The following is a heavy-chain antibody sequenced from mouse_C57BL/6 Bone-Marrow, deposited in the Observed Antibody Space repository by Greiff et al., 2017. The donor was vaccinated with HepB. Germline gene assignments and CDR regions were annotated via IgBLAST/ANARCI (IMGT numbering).Heavy chain of an antibody. J-gene: IGHJ4*01. Sequence: QVQLQQSGPGLVQPSQSLSITCTVSGFSLTSYGVHWVRQSPGKGLEWLGVIWSGGSTDYNAAFISRLSISKDNSKSQVFFKMNSLQADDTAIYYCARRAEIYYYAMDYWGQGTSVTVSS. CDR1: GFSLTSYG. CDR2: IWSGGST. V-gene: IGHV2-2*01. CDR3: ARRAEIYYYAMDY.